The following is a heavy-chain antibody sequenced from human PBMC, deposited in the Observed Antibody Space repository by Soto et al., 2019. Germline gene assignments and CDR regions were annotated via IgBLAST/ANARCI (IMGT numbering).Heavy chain of an antibody. Sequence: QVQLVQSGGEVKKPRASVKVSCKASGYSFTTYGISWVRQAPGQGLEWMGWISAYNGNTSYAQKLQGRVTMTTDTSTSTAYMELRSLRSDDTAVYYCARVFFRLFAFDIWGQGTMVTVSS. CDR3: ARVFFRLFAFDI. D-gene: IGHD3-22*01. J-gene: IGHJ3*02. V-gene: IGHV1-18*01. CDR1: GYSFTTYG. CDR2: ISAYNGNT.